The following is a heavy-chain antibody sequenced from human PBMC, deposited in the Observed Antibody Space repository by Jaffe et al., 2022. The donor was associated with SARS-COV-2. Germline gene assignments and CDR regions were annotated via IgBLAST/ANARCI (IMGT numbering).Heavy chain of an antibody. D-gene: IGHD3-22*01. V-gene: IGHV4-39*01. CDR3: AGHSHYDSSGYYPGDGHYFDY. J-gene: IGHJ4*02. CDR1: GGSISSSSYY. Sequence: QLQLQESGPGLVKPSETLSLTCTVSGGSISSSSYYWGWIRQPPGKGLEWIGSIYYSGSTYYNPSLKSRVTISVDTSKNQFSLKLSSVTAADTAVYYCAGHSHYDSSGYYPGDGHYFDYWGQGTLVTVSS. CDR2: IYYSGST.